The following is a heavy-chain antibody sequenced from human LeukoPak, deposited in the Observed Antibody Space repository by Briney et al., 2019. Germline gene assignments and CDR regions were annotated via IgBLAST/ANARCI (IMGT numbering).Heavy chain of an antibody. J-gene: IGHJ5*02. CDR3: ARHRGVVPAAPNWFDP. Sequence: SETLSLTCTVSGGSISSYYWSWIRQPAGKGLEWIGRIYTSGSTYYNPSLKSRVTISVDTSKNQFSLKLSSVTAADTAVYYCARHRGVVPAAPNWFDPWGQGTLVTVSS. CDR1: GGSISSYY. V-gene: IGHV4-4*07. D-gene: IGHD2-2*01. CDR2: IYTSGST.